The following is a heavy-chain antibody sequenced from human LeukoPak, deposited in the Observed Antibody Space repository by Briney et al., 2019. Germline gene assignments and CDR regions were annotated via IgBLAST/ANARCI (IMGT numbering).Heavy chain of an antibody. CDR2: MNPNSGNT. D-gene: IGHD3-3*01. Sequence: GASVKVSSTASGYTFTSYDINWVRQATGQGLEWMGWMNPNSGNTGYAQKFQGRVTMTRNTSISTAYMELSSLRSEDTAVYYCARVRGDYDFWSGSNWFDPWGQGTLVTVSS. CDR1: GYTFTSYD. CDR3: ARVRGDYDFWSGSNWFDP. J-gene: IGHJ5*02. V-gene: IGHV1-8*01.